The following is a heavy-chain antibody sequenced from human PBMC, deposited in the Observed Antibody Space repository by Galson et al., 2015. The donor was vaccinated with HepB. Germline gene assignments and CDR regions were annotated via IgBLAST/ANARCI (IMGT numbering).Heavy chain of an antibody. J-gene: IGHJ6*03. CDR2: MNPNSGNT. CDR1: GYTFTSYD. Sequence: SVKVSCKASGYTFTSYDINWVRQATGQGLEWMGWMNPNSGNTGYAQKFQGRVTMTRNTSISTAYMELSSLRSEDTAVYYCARGRYYDFWSGYLLNYYYMDVWGKGTTVTVSS. V-gene: IGHV1-8*01. D-gene: IGHD3-3*01. CDR3: ARGRYYDFWSGYLLNYYYMDV.